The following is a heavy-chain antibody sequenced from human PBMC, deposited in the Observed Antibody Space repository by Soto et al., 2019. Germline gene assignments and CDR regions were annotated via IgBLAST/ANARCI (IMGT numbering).Heavy chain of an antibody. J-gene: IGHJ4*02. D-gene: IGHD2-8*02. CDR1: GGTFSSYA. CDR3: VRDLSGGSTYYFDY. V-gene: IGHV1-69*01. CDR2: IIPIFGTA. Sequence: QVQLVQSGAEVKKPGSSVKVSCKASGGTFSSYAISWVRQAPGQGLEWMGGIIPIFGTANYAQKFQGRVTITADESTSTPYMELSSMRSEDTAVHYCVRDLSGGSTYYFDYLGQGTLVTVSS.